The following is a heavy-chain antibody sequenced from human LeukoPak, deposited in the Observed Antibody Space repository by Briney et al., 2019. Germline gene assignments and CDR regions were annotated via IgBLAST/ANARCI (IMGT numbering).Heavy chain of an antibody. CDR3: ARDSSSWYALFDP. J-gene: IGHJ5*02. V-gene: IGHV3-20*04. D-gene: IGHD6-13*01. Sequence: PGGSLRLSCAASGFTFDDYGMSWVRQAPGKGLEWVSGINWNGDSTGYADSVKGRFTISRDNAKNSLYLQMNSLRAEDTAVYYCARDSSSWYALFDPWGQGTLVTVSS. CDR1: GFTFDDYG. CDR2: INWNGDST.